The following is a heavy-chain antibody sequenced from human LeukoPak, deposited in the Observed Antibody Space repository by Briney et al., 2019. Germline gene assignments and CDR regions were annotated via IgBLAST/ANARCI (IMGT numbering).Heavy chain of an antibody. J-gene: IGHJ5*02. Sequence: ASVKVSCKASGYTLTAYYIYWVRQAPGQGLEWMGRINTNSGGTDYAQNFQGRVTMTRDTSISTAYMELSRLRSDDTAVYYCARGYCSGGTCYLVDNWLDPWGQGTLVTVSS. D-gene: IGHD2-15*01. CDR3: ARGYCSGGTCYLVDNWLDP. V-gene: IGHV1-2*06. CDR2: INTNSGGT. CDR1: GYTLTAYY.